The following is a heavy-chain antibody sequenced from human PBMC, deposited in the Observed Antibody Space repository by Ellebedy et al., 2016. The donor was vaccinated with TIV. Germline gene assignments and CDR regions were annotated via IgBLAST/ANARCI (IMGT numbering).Heavy chain of an antibody. Sequence: GESLKISCAASGFIFSSYWMQWVRQAPGKGLEWVANIKQDGSAKYYVDSVKGRFTISRDNAKNSVYLQMNNLRAEDTAVYYCARRYMDVWGRGTTVTVSS. V-gene: IGHV3-7*01. CDR1: GFIFSSYW. CDR3: ARRYMDV. J-gene: IGHJ6*03. CDR2: IKQDGSAK.